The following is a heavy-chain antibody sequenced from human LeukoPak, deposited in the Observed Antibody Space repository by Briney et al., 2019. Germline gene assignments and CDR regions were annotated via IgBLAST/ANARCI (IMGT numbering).Heavy chain of an antibody. J-gene: IGHJ4*02. CDR2: IYYSGST. CDR3: ASSPPGWDQNSRVFDY. D-gene: IGHD1-26*01. V-gene: IGHV4-39*07. Sequence: PSETLSLTCTVSGGSISSSSYYWGWIRQPPGKGLEWIGSIYYSGSTYYNPSLKSRVTISVDTSKNQFSLKLSSVTAADTAVYYCASSPPGWDQNSRVFDYWGQGTLVTVSS. CDR1: GGSISSSSYY.